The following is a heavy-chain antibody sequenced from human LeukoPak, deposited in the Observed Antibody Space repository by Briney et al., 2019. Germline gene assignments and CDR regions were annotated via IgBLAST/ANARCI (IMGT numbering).Heavy chain of an antibody. J-gene: IGHJ4*02. V-gene: IGHV4-34*01. CDR2: INHSGST. CDR3: ARGRVGAQY. CDR1: GGSFSGYY. Sequence: PSGTLSLTCAVYGGSFSGYYWSWIRQPPGKGLEWIGEINHSGSTNYNPSLKSRVTISVDTSKNQFSLKLSSVTAADTAVYYCARGRVGAQYWGQGTLVTVSS. D-gene: IGHD1-26*01.